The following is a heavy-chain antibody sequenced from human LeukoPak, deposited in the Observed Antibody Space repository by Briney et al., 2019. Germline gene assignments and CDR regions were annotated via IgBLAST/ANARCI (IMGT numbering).Heavy chain of an antibody. CDR3: TGTDVRTYYYDTADY. D-gene: IGHD3-22*01. J-gene: IGHJ4*02. CDR2: ISGSGGST. V-gene: IGHV3-23*01. Sequence: PGGSLRLSCAASGFSISSYAMSWVRQAPGKGLEWVSGISGSGGSTYYADSVKGRFTISRDNSKNTAYLQMDSLKTEDTAVYYCTGTDVRTYYYDTADYWGQGTLVTVSS. CDR1: GFSISSYA.